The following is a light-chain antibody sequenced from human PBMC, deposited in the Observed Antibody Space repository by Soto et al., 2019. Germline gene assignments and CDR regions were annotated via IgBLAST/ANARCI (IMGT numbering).Light chain of an antibody. CDR2: NTS. Sequence: EIVLTQSPATLSLSPGESATLSCRASQSVGGNLAWYQQKPGQAPRLLIYNTSNWATDIPARFSGSGSGTDFTLTISSLEPEDFAVYFCQHRRNWPHTFGQGTKVEIK. CDR3: QHRRNWPHT. CDR1: QSVGGN. J-gene: IGKJ2*01. V-gene: IGKV3-11*01.